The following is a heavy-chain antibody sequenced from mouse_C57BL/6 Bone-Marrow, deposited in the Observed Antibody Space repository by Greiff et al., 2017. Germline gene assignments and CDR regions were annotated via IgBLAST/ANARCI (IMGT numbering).Heavy chain of an antibody. Sequence: QVQLQQSGAELVRPGASVTLSCKASGYTFTDYEMHWVKQTPVHGLEWIGAIDPETGGTAYNQKFKGKAILTADKSSSTAYMELRSLTSEDSAVYYCTRWDDGYDGDASYWYCDVWGTGTTVTVSS. D-gene: IGHD2-2*01. CDR3: TRWDDGYDGDASYWYCDV. J-gene: IGHJ1*03. CDR1: GYTFTDYE. V-gene: IGHV1-15*01. CDR2: IDPETGGT.